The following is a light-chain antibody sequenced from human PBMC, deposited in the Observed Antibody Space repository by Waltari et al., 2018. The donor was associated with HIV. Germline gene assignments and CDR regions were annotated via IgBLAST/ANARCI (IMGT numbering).Light chain of an antibody. CDR2: DVS. V-gene: IGLV2-14*03. Sequence: QSALTQPASVSGSPGQSITISCTGTSSDIGVYDYISWYQQHPGRAPKVLIHDVSARPSGISNRFSGSKSGNTASLTISVLQAADEADYYCSSYTITGTLIFGGGTKLTVL. CDR3: SSYTITGTLI. J-gene: IGLJ2*01. CDR1: SSDIGVYDY.